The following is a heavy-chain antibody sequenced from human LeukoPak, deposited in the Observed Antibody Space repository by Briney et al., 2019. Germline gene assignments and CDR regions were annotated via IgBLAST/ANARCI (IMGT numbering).Heavy chain of an antibody. J-gene: IGHJ4*02. CDR3: ARQGDYGSGSYFLY. D-gene: IGHD3-10*01. Sequence: SETLSLTCTVSGGSIRSYYWSWIRQPPGKGLEWIGFIYYSGSTNYNPSLKSRVTISVDTSKNQFSLKLSSVTAADTAVYYCARQGDYGSGSYFLYWGQGTLVIVSS. V-gene: IGHV4-59*08. CDR2: IYYSGST. CDR1: GGSIRSYY.